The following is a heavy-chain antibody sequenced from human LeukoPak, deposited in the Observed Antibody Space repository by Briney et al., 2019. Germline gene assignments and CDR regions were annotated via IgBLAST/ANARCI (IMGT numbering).Heavy chain of an antibody. CDR3: AKDPSLSSSGWYSPDAFDI. D-gene: IGHD6-19*01. J-gene: IGHJ3*02. V-gene: IGHV3-23*01. Sequence: GGSLRLACAASGFTFSSYAMSWVRQAPGKGLEWVSAISGSGRSTYYADSVKGRFTISRDNSKNTLYLQMNSLRAEDTAVYYCAKDPSLSSSGWYSPDAFDIWGQGTMVTVSS. CDR2: ISGSGRST. CDR1: GFTFSSYA.